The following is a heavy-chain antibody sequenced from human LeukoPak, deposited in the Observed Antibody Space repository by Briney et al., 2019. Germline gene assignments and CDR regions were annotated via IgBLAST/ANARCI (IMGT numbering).Heavy chain of an antibody. CDR3: AKAALRYCSGGSCYIDY. D-gene: IGHD2-15*01. CDR1: GSTFSSYG. CDR2: IWYDGSNK. V-gene: IGHV3-33*06. J-gene: IGHJ4*02. Sequence: PGRSLRLSCAASGSTFSSYGMHWVRQAPGKGLEWVAVIWYDGSNKYYADSVKGRFTISRDNSKNTLYLQMNSLRAEDTAVYYCAKAALRYCSGGSCYIDYWGQGTLVTVSS.